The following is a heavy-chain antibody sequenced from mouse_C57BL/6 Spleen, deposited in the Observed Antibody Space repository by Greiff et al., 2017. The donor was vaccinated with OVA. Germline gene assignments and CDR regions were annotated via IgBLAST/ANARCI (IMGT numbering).Heavy chain of an antibody. D-gene: IGHD1-1*01. CDR2: INPNNGGT. CDR3: ARSYYGRSWKYCGY. J-gene: IGHJ2*01. V-gene: IGHV1-18*01. CDR1: GYTFTDYN. Sequence: EVQLQQSGPELVKPGASVKIPCKASGYTFTDYNMDWVKQSHGQSLEWIGDINPNNGGTIYNQKFKGKATLTVDKSSSTAYMELRSLTSEDTAVYYCARSYYGRSWKYCGYWGQGNTLTVSS.